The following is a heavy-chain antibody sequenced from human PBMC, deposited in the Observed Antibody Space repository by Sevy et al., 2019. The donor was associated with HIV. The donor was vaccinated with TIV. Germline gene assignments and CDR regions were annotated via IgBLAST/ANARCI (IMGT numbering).Heavy chain of an antibody. J-gene: IGHJ5*02. CDR3: AKRDYGDYVDYFDP. V-gene: IGHV4-61*01. CDR1: GDSVSSDISY. D-gene: IGHD4-17*01. Sequence: SETLSLTCTVSGDSVSSDISYWNWIRQPPGKGLECIGSISYSGTTSYNPSLKSRVTISLDTSKNQFSLKVNSVTAADTAIYYCAKRDYGDYVDYFDPWGQGTLVTVSS. CDR2: ISYSGTT.